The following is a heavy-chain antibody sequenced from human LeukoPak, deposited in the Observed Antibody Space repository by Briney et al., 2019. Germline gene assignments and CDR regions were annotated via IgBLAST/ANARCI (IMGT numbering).Heavy chain of an antibody. CDR2: IYYSGST. Sequence: PSETLSLTCTVSGGSISSYYWSWIRQPPGKGLEWIGYIYYSGSTNYNPSLKSRVTISVDTSKNQFSLKLSSVTAADTAVYYCARGLATNIFDYWGQGTLVTVSS. CDR1: GGSISSYY. V-gene: IGHV4-59*01. CDR3: ARGLATNIFDY. D-gene: IGHD5-24*01. J-gene: IGHJ4*02.